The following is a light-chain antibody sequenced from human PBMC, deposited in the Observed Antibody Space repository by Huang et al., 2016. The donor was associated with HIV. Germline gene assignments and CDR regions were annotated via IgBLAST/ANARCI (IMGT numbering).Light chain of an antibody. CDR1: HSVDSD. CDR3: QQYNDWPPLT. CDR2: DAS. V-gene: IGKV3-15*01. Sequence: EIEMTQSPATLSVSPGERATLSCRASHSVDSDLAWYQQKPGQAPRLLLYDASTRATGISAKFNGTGSGTEFSLSITNLQSEEFAVYYCQQYNDWPPLTFGGGTKVEI. J-gene: IGKJ4*01.